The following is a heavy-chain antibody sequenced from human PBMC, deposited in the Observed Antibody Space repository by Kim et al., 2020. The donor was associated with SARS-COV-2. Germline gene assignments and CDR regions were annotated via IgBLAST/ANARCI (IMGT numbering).Heavy chain of an antibody. V-gene: IGHV2-70*01. CDR2: IDWDDDK. Sequence: SGPTLVKPTQTLTLTCTFSGFSLSPSGMCVSWIRPPPGKALEWLALIDWDDDKYYSTSLKTRLTNSKDTSKNQVVLTMTNMDPVDTATYYCARIRSYSSSRPGYDYFDYWGQGTLVTVSS. CDR1: GFSLSPSGMC. J-gene: IGHJ4*02. CDR3: ARIRSYSSSRPGYDYFDY. D-gene: IGHD6-13*01.